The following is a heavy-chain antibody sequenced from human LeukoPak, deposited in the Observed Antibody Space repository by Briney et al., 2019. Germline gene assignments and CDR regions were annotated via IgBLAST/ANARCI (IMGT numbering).Heavy chain of an antibody. J-gene: IGHJ4*02. D-gene: IGHD6-13*01. Sequence: ASVKVCCKASGYTFTSYGISWVRQAPGQGLEWMGWISTYNGNTKYAQTLQGRVTMTTDTSTSTAYMELRSLRSDDTAVYYCARGLAAAGRSPFDYWGQGTLVTVSS. V-gene: IGHV1-18*01. CDR1: GYTFTSYG. CDR3: ARGLAAAGRSPFDY. CDR2: ISTYNGNT.